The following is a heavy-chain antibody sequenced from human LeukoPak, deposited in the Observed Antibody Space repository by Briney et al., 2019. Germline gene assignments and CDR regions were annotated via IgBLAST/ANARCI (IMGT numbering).Heavy chain of an antibody. J-gene: IGHJ6*04. CDR2: ISSSGSTI. V-gene: IGHV3-48*03. CDR3: AGLGITMIGGV. Sequence: GGSLRLSSAASGFTFSSYEMNWVRQAPGKGLEWVSYISSSGSTIYYADSVKGRFTISRDNAKNSLYLQMNSLRAEDTAVYYCAGLGITMIGGVWGKGTTVTISS. CDR1: GFTFSSYE. D-gene: IGHD3-10*02.